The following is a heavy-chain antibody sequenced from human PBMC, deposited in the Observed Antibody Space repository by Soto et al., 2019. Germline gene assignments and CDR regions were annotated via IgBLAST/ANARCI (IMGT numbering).Heavy chain of an antibody. CDR1: GYSFTSYW. CDR2: IDPSDSYT. D-gene: IGHD3-10*01. J-gene: IGHJ6*02. V-gene: IGHV5-10-1*01. Sequence: GESLKISCKGSGYSFTSYWISWVRQMPGKGLEWMGRIDPSDSYTNYSPSFQGHVTISADKSISTAYLQWSSLKASDTAMYYCARGVLWFGELPPDYYYYYGMDVWGQGTKLTVSS. CDR3: ARGVLWFGELPPDYYYYYGMDV.